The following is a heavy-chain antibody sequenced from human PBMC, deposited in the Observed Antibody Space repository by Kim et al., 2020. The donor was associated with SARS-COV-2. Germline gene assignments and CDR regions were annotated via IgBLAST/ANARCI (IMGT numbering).Heavy chain of an antibody. CDR2: ISNSGSTI. V-gene: IGHV3-11*01. CDR3: AKHSSSSNYLDY. CDR1: GFAFSDYY. D-gene: IGHD6-6*01. J-gene: IGHJ4*02. Sequence: GGSLRLSCAASGFAFSDYYMSWISQAPGKGLEWGSYISNSGSTIYYADSVKGRFTISRDNAKNSLHLQMDSLRSDDTAVYYCAKHSSSSNYLDYWGQGTLVTVSS.